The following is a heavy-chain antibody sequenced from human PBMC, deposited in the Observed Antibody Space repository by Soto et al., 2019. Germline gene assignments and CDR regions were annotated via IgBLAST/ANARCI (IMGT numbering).Heavy chain of an antibody. CDR1: GFSFSSYE. V-gene: IGHV3-48*03. J-gene: IGHJ6*02. Sequence: GGSLRLSCAASGFSFSSYEMNYVRQAPGKGLEWVSYISSSGTTIYYAGSVEGRFTISRDNAKNSLYLQMNSLRAEDTAVYYCASMIFGVVNDYSYYGMDVWGQRTTDPVSS. D-gene: IGHD3-3*01. CDR2: ISSSGTTI. CDR3: ASMIFGVVNDYSYYGMDV.